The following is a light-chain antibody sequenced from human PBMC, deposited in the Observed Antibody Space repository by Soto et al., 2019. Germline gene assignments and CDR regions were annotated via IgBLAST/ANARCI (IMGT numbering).Light chain of an antibody. Sequence: DIQMTQSPSSLSASVGDRVTITCRASQGISNYLAWYQQIPWKVPKLLISAASTLQSGVPSRFSGSGSGTDFTITISSLQPEDVATYYCQKYTNVPAFGGGTKVEIK. CDR3: QKYTNVPA. CDR1: QGISNY. V-gene: IGKV1-27*01. J-gene: IGKJ4*01. CDR2: AAS.